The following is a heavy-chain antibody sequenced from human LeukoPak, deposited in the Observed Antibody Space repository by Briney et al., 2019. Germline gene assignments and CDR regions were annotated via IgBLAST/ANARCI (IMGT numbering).Heavy chain of an antibody. V-gene: IGHV3-53*01. CDR2: IYSGGST. CDR1: GFTVSSNY. Sequence: GGSLKLSCAASGFTVSSNYMSWVRQAPGKGLEWVSVIYSGGSTYYADPVKGRFTISRDNAKNTVYLQMSSLRVDDTAVYYCAKAASSSWPSYYYGMDVWGQGTTVTVSS. CDR3: AKAASSSWPSYYYGMDV. J-gene: IGHJ6*02. D-gene: IGHD6-13*01.